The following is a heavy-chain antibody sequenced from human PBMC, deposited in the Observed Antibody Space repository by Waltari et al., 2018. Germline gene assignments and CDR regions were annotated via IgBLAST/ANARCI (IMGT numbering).Heavy chain of an antibody. J-gene: IGHJ6*03. Sequence: QVQLVESGGGVVQPGRSLRLSCAASGFTFSSYGMHWVRQAPGKGLEWVAVIWYDGRNKYYADSVKGRFTIARDNSKNTLYLQMNSRRAEDTAVYYCAKGGGYYYMDVWGKGTTVTVSS. CDR3: AKGGGYYYMDV. V-gene: IGHV3-33*06. D-gene: IGHD3-16*01. CDR1: GFTFSSYG. CDR2: IWYDGRNK.